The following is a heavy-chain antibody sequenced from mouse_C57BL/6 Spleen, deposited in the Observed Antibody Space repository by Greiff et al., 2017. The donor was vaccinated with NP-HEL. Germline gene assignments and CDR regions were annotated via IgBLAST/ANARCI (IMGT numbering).Heavy chain of an antibody. CDR1: GYAFTNYL. CDR3: ATSYYSNYLFAY. CDR2: INPGSGGT. D-gene: IGHD2-5*01. Sequence: QVQLQQSGAELVRPGTSVKVSCKASGYAFTNYLIEWVKQRPGQGLEWIGVINPGSGGTNYNEKFKGKATLTADKSSSTAYMQLSSLTSEDSAVYFCATSYYSNYLFAYWGQGTLVTVSA. V-gene: IGHV1-54*01. J-gene: IGHJ3*01.